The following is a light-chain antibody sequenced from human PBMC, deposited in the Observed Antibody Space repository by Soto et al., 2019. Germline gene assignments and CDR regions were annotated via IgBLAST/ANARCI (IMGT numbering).Light chain of an antibody. CDR2: SNN. Sequence: QSVLTQPPSASGTPGQRVTISCSGSRSNIGSNTVNWYQQLPGTAPKLLIYSNNQRPSGVPDRFSGSKSGTSASLAISGLQSEDEADYYCAACDDSLNGWVFGGGTKLTVL. CDR3: AACDDSLNGWV. J-gene: IGLJ3*02. V-gene: IGLV1-44*01. CDR1: RSNIGSNT.